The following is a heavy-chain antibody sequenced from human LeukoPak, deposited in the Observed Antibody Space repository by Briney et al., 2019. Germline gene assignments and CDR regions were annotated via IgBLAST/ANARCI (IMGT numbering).Heavy chain of an antibody. CDR2: IYYSGST. Sequence: SQTLSLTCTVSGGSISSGDYCWSWIRQPPGKGLEWIGYIYYSGSTYYNPSLKSRVTISVDTSKNQFSLKLSSVTAADTAVYYCARWKGYCSSTSCSHGFDYWGQGTLVTVSS. J-gene: IGHJ4*02. CDR1: GGSISSGDYC. V-gene: IGHV4-30-4*01. D-gene: IGHD2-2*01. CDR3: ARWKGYCSSTSCSHGFDY.